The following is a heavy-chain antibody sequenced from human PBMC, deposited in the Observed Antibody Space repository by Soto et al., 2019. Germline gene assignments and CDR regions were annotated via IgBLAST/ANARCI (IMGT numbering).Heavy chain of an antibody. V-gene: IGHV1-18*04. CDR2: ISAYNGNT. CDR1: GYTFTSYG. CDR3: ARVAAAGITWFDP. J-gene: IGHJ5*02. Sequence: ASVKVSCKDSGYTFTSYGISWVRQAPGQGLDCIGWISAYNGNTNYAQKLQGRVTMTTDTSTSTAYMELRSLRSDDTAVYYCARVAAAGITWFDPWGQRTLVTVSS. D-gene: IGHD6-13*01.